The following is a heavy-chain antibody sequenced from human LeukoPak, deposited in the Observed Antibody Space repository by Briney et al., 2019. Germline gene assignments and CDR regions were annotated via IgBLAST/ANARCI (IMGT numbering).Heavy chain of an antibody. CDR2: ISYDGKNI. CDR1: GFTFSTYG. V-gene: IGHV3-30*03. Sequence: GGSLRLSCAASGFTFSTYGMHWVRQAQGKGLEWVAVISYDGKNIFYADSVKGRVSISRDNSKNTLYLQMNSLRAEDTAVYYCATAPNSGSYQLLYYGMDVWGQGTTVTVSS. J-gene: IGHJ6*02. CDR3: ATAPNSGSYQLLYYGMDV. D-gene: IGHD1-26*01.